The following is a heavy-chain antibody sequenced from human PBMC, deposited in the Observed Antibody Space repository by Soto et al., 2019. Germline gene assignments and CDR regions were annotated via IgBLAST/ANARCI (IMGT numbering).Heavy chain of an antibody. CDR1: GFTFSSYA. Sequence: PGGSLRLSCAASGFTFSSYAMSWVRQAPGKGLEWVSAISSSGGSAYYADSVKGRFTISRDNSKNTLYLQMNSLRAEDTAVYQCAKDLCNYGYKSGYFDYWGQGTLVTVSS. D-gene: IGHD3-10*01. CDR3: AKDLCNYGYKSGYFDY. J-gene: IGHJ4*02. V-gene: IGHV3-23*01. CDR2: ISSSGGSA.